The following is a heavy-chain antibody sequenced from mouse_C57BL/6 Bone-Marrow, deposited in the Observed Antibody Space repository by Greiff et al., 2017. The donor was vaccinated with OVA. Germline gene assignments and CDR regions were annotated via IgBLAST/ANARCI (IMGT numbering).Heavy chain of an antibody. V-gene: IGHV10-1*01. Sequence: EVKLVESGGGLVQPKGSLKLSCVASGFSFNTYAMNWVRQAPGKGLEWVARIRSKSNNYATYYADSVKDRFTISRDDSESMLYLQMNNLKTEDTAMYYCVSTTVVAIYYAMDYWGQGTSVTVSS. J-gene: IGHJ4*01. CDR2: IRSKSNNYAT. CDR3: VSTTVVAIYYAMDY. D-gene: IGHD1-1*01. CDR1: GFSFNTYA.